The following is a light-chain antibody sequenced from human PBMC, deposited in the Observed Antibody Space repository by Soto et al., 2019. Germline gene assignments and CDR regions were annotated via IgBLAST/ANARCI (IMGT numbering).Light chain of an antibody. CDR1: QDINVY. V-gene: IGKV1-39*01. Sequence: DIQMTQSPSSVSASIGDTVTITCRASQDINVYLNWYQQKPGEVPKLLIYSASTLHSGVPSRFTGSGSETDFTLTLRSLQPEDFATYYCQHGYVAPYSFGQGTKVDIK. CDR3: QHGYVAPYS. CDR2: SAS. J-gene: IGKJ2*03.